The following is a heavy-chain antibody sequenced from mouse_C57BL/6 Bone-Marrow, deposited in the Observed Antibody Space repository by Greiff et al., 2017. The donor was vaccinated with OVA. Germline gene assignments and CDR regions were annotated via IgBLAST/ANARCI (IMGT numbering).Heavy chain of an antibody. J-gene: IGHJ3*01. V-gene: IGHV1-18*01. CDR1: GYTFTDYN. CDR2: INPNNGGT. CDR3: ARESSGTLFAY. Sequence: VQLKQSGPELVKPGASVKIPCKASGYTFTDYNMDWVKQSHGKSLEWIGDINPNNGGTIYNQKFKGKATLTVDKSSSTAYMELRSLTSEDTAVYYCARESSGTLFAYWGQGTLVTVSA. D-gene: IGHD4-1*01.